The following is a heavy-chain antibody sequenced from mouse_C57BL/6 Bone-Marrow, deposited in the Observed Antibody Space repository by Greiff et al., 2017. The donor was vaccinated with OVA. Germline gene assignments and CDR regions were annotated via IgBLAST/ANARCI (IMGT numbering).Heavy chain of an antibody. CDR3: AIKGAYYSNYFYAMDY. V-gene: IGHV1-74*01. CDR2: IHPSDSDT. CDR1: GYTFTSYW. D-gene: IGHD2-5*01. J-gene: IGHJ4*01. Sequence: QVQLQQPGTELVKPGASVKLSCKASGYTFTSYWMHWVKQRPGQGLEWIGRIHPSDSDTNYNQKFKGKATLTVDKSSSTAYMQLSSLTSEDSAVYYCAIKGAYYSNYFYAMDYWGQGTSVTVSS.